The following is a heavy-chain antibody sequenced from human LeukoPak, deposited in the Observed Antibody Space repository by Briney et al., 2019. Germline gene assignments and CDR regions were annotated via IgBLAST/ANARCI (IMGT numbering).Heavy chain of an antibody. CDR3: ARDRYFDSSYGMDV. CDR1: GFTFSNYG. Sequence: PGRSLRLSCAASGFTFSNYGMHWVRQAPGKGQEWVALIGYDGSNKYYPDSLKGRFTISRDNSKNTLYLQMNSLRAEDTAVYYCARDRYFDSSYGMDVWGKGTTVTVSS. D-gene: IGHD3-9*01. J-gene: IGHJ6*04. CDR2: IGYDGSNK. V-gene: IGHV3-33*01.